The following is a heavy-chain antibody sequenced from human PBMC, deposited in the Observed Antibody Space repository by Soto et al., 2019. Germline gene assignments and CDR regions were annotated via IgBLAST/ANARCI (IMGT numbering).Heavy chain of an antibody. CDR1: GFTFSSYA. V-gene: IGHV3-23*01. CDR3: NKTSSWYYFDY. Sequence: PGGSLRLSCAASGFTFSSYAMTWVRQAPGKGLEWVSVISGSADVTYYADSVKGRFTISRDNSKNTIYLRMNSLRAEDTALYYCNKTSSWYYFDYWGQGTMVTVYS. D-gene: IGHD6-13*01. CDR2: ISGSADVT. J-gene: IGHJ4*02.